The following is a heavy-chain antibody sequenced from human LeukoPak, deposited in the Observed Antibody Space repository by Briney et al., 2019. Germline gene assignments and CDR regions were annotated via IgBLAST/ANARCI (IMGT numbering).Heavy chain of an antibody. CDR1: GFTFKSFV. CDR3: ARFDGGFDS. V-gene: IGHV3-21*05. Sequence: PGGSLRLSCAASGFTFKSFVMGWVRQAPGRGLEWVSYISKRSGHIYHTDSVEGRFTTSRDNANDSVYLQMNNLRVEDTAIYFCARFDGGFDSSGQGTLVTVSS. J-gene: IGHJ4*02. CDR2: ISKRSGHI. D-gene: IGHD3-9*01.